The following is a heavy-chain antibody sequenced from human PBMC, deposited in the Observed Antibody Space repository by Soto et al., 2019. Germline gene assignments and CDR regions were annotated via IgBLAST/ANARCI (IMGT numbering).Heavy chain of an antibody. J-gene: IGHJ4*02. V-gene: IGHV3-64*01. Sequence: GGSLRLSCAASGFTFSSYAMHWVRQAPGKGLEYVSAISSNGGSTYYANSVKGRFTISRDNSKNTLYLRMGSLRAEDMAVYYCASQKGYWGQGTLVTVSS. CDR1: GFTFSSYA. CDR2: ISSNGGST. CDR3: ASQKGY.